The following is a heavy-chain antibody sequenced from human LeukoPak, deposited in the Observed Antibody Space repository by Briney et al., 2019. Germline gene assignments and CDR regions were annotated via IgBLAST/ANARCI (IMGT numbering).Heavy chain of an antibody. CDR2: IYPGDSDT. V-gene: IGHV5-51*01. CDR3: ARHGYSSSGILGY. D-gene: IGHD6-13*01. CDR1: GYTFTSYW. J-gene: IGHJ4*02. Sequence: GESLKISCKGPGYTFTSYWIGWVRQMPGKGLEWMGIIYPGDSDTRYRPSFQGQVTISADKSISTVYLQWSSLKASDTAMYYCARHGYSSSGILGYWGQGTLVTVSS.